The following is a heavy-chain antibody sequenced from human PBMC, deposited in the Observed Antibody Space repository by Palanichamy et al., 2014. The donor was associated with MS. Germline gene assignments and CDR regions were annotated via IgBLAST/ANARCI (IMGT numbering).Heavy chain of an antibody. CDR1: GFTFTDYV. CDR3: ARAQAHSSGDFYTDDY. CDR2: IEYSGDKA. D-gene: IGHD3-3*01. J-gene: IGHJ4*02. V-gene: IGHV3-23*01. Sequence: QVLEVWGRAWYSLGGPVRLSCAASGFTFTDYVMSWARQAPGKGLEWVSTIEYSGDKAYYADSVKGRFTISRDNSKNTLYLQMTSLRVEDTALYFCARAQAHSSGDFYTDDYWGQGTLVTVSS.